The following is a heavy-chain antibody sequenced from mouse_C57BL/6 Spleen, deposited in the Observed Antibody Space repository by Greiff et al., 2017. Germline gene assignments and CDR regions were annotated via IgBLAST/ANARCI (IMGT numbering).Heavy chain of an antibody. CDR1: GYAFTNYL. CDR2: INPGSGGT. V-gene: IGHV1-54*01. Sequence: VQLQQPGAELVRPGTSVKVSCKASGYAFTNYLIEWVKQRPGQGLEWIGVINPGSGGTNYNEKFKGKATLTADKSSSTAYMQLSSLTSEDSAVYFYARSYDDWGQGTTLTVSS. J-gene: IGHJ2*01. CDR3: ARSYDD.